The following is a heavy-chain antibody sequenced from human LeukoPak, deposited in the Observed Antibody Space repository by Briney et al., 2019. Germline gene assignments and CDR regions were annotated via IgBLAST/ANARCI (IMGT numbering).Heavy chain of an antibody. Sequence: PGGSLRLSCAASGFTFSSYSMNWVRQAPGKGLEWVSTFSGGGPSTYYADSVKGRLTISRDNSKDTLYLQMNSLRAEDTAVYYCAIMFRGVPPAMYFDYWGQGTLVTVSS. J-gene: IGHJ4*02. CDR2: FSGGGPST. CDR3: AIMFRGVPPAMYFDY. D-gene: IGHD3-10*01. V-gene: IGHV3-23*01. CDR1: GFTFSSYS.